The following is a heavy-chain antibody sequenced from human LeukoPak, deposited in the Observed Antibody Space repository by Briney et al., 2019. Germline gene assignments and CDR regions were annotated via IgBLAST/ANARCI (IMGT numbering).Heavy chain of an antibody. D-gene: IGHD2-2*01. CDR2: IYYSGST. V-gene: IGHV4-39*07. Sequence: SETLSLTCTVSGGSISSSSYYWGWIRQPPGKGLEWIGSIYYSGSTYYNPSLMSRVTISVDTSKNQFSLKLSSVTAAHTAVYYCARARASNFDYWGQGTLVTVSS. CDR1: GGSISSSSYY. J-gene: IGHJ4*02. CDR3: ARARASNFDY.